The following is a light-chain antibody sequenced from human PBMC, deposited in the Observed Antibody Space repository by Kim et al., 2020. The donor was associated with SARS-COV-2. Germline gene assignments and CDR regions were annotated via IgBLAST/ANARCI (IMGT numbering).Light chain of an antibody. Sequence: SPGDRATLPCRASQSVSSYLAWYQHKPGQAPRLLIYDASTRATGIPGRFSGSGSATDFPLTISSLEPEDFAVYYCQQRGNWPPLTFGGGTKAEIK. CDR2: DAS. J-gene: IGKJ4*01. V-gene: IGKV3-11*01. CDR3: QQRGNWPPLT. CDR1: QSVSSY.